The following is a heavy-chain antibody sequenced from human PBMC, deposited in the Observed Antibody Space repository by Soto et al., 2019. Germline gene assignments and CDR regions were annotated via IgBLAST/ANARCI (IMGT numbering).Heavy chain of an antibody. D-gene: IGHD6-13*01. Sequence: SDTLSLSCTVSGASISSDYWSGSREPPGKGLGLSGYIYYSGRTNYNASLKSRVTISVDTSKTQFSLKLSSVTAADTAVYYCARGVAGYSSSWPPRYNWFGPWGQGTLVTIS. CDR3: ARGVAGYSSSWPPRYNWFGP. CDR1: GASISSDY. CDR2: IYYSGRT. J-gene: IGHJ5*02. V-gene: IGHV4-59*07.